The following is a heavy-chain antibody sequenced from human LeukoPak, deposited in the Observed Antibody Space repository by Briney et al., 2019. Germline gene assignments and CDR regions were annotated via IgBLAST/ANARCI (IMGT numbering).Heavy chain of an antibody. CDR1: GYTFTGYY. Sequence: ASVNVSCKASGYTFTGYYIHWVRQAPGQGLEWMGRINPNNGGTNYAQKFQGRVTMTRDMSMSTAYMELSRLRSDDTAVYYCAGEDNSSGYRPFDIWGQGTMVTVPS. CDR3: AGEDNSSGYRPFDI. V-gene: IGHV1-2*06. D-gene: IGHD3-22*01. J-gene: IGHJ3*02. CDR2: INPNNGGT.